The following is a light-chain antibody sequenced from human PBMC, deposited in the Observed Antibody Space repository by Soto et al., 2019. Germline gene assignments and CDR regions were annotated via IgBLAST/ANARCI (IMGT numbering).Light chain of an antibody. V-gene: IGLV2-14*01. CDR2: DVS. Sequence: QSALTQPASVSVSPGQSIAISCTGTSSDVGGYKYVSWYQQHPGKAPKLVIYDVSNRPSGVSDRFSGSKSGNTASLTIPGLQAEDEGDFYCSSYTGPSTYVFGTGTKVTVL. CDR1: SSDVGGYKY. CDR3: SSYTGPSTYV. J-gene: IGLJ1*01.